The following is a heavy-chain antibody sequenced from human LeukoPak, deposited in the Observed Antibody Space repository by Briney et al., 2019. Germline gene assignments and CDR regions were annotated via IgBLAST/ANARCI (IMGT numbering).Heavy chain of an antibody. CDR1: GFTFSSYA. J-gene: IGHJ5*02. CDR3: AKSRDYDSSGYLA. D-gene: IGHD3-22*01. Sequence: GESLRLSCAASGFTFSSYAMSWVRQAPGKGLEWVSAISGSGGSTYYADSVKGRFTISRDNSKNTLYLQMSSLRAEDTAVYYCAKSRDYDSSGYLAWGQGTLVTVSS. CDR2: ISGSGGST. V-gene: IGHV3-23*01.